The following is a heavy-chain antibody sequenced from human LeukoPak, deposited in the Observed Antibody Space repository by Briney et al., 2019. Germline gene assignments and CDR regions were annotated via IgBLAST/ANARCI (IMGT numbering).Heavy chain of an antibody. J-gene: IGHJ4*02. CDR2: IIAYNGNT. D-gene: IGHD6-13*01. CDR3: ARYSSSWYLYDY. CDR1: GYSFTTYG. Sequence: ASVKVSCKASGYSFTTYGFSWRRQAPGQGLEWMGIIAYNGNTYYAENLQGRVTMTTDSSTNTAYMELRNLRSDDTAVYYCARYSSSWYLYDYWGQGTLVTVSS. V-gene: IGHV1-18*01.